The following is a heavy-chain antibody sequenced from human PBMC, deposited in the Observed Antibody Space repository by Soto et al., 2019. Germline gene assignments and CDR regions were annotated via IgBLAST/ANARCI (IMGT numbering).Heavy chain of an antibody. CDR3: AKIDGYFDY. D-gene: IGHD3-22*01. Sequence: GGSLRLSCAGSGFTFINTGMSWVRQAPGQGLEWVSAITGNGDTTYYADSVKGRFTISRDNSKSTLYLQMNSLRAEDTAAYYCAKIDGYFDYWGQGTLVTVSS. V-gene: IGHV3-23*01. CDR2: ITGNGDTT. CDR1: GFTFINTG. J-gene: IGHJ4*02.